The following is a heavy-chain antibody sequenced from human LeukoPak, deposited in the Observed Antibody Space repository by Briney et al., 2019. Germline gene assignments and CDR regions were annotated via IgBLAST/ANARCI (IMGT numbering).Heavy chain of an antibody. V-gene: IGHV4-34*01. CDR2: INHSGST. CDR3: ARALSYYYGSGIDP. Sequence: ASETLSLTCTVSGGSISSYYWSWIRQPPGKGLEWIGEINHSGSTNYNPSLKSRVTISVDTSKNQFSLKLSSVTAADTAVYYCARALSYYYGSGIDPWGQGTLVTVSS. J-gene: IGHJ5*02. CDR1: GGSISSYY. D-gene: IGHD3-10*01.